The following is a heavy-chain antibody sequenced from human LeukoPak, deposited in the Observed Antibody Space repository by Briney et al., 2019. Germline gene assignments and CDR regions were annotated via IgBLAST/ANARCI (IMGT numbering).Heavy chain of an antibody. CDR3: ARGPRSYGDYFDY. Sequence: GGSLRLSCAASGFTFSSYEMNWVRQAPGKGLEWVSYISSSATTILYADSVKGRFTISRDNAKNPLYLQMNSLRAEDTAIYYCARGPRSYGDYFDYWGQGTLVTVSS. J-gene: IGHJ4*02. D-gene: IGHD4-17*01. V-gene: IGHV3-48*03. CDR1: GFTFSSYE. CDR2: ISSSATTI.